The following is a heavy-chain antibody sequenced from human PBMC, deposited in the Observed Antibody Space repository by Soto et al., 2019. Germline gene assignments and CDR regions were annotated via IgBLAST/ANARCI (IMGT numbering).Heavy chain of an antibody. J-gene: IGHJ4*02. D-gene: IGHD2-8*01. Sequence: VQLVESGGGLVRPGGSLRLSCSASGFAFRDSTMHWVRQAPGRGLEQLGTSTYTGDTPYYADSVKGRFTISRDNAKNSVYLQMNSLRVEDTAVYYCARKGVSNLDYWGQGTLVTVSS. CDR2: STYTGDTP. V-gene: IGHV3-64*04. CDR3: ARKGVSNLDY. CDR1: GFAFRDST.